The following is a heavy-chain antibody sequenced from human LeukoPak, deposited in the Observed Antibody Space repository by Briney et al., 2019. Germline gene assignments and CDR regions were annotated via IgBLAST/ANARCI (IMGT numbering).Heavy chain of an antibody. CDR3: ARDVIEYSSSPYYFDY. Sequence: SETLSLTCTVSGDSIKNYYWSWIRQPAGKGLEWIGRIYTSGSTNYNPSLKSRVTMSVDTSKNQFSLKLSSVTAADTAVYYCARDVIEYSSSPYYFDYWGQGTLVTVSS. CDR1: GDSIKNYY. J-gene: IGHJ4*02. CDR2: IYTSGST. V-gene: IGHV4-4*07. D-gene: IGHD6-6*01.